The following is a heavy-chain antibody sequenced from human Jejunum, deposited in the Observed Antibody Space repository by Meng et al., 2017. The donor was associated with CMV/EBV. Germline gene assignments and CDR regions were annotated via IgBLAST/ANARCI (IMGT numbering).Heavy chain of an antibody. D-gene: IGHD1-1*01. CDR1: GFTVSRNY. J-gene: IGHJ4*02. V-gene: IGHV3-11*04. Sequence: SCAASGFTVSRNYMGWVRQAPGKGLEWVSYITGSGSSIYYADSVKGRFTISRDNAKNSLYPQMNSLRAEDTAVYYCARDWNCDYWGQGTLVTVSS. CDR3: ARDWNCDY. CDR2: ITGSGSSI.